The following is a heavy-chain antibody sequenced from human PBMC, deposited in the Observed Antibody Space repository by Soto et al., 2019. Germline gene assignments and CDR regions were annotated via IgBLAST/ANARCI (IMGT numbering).Heavy chain of an antibody. Sequence: EVQLVESGGGLVQPGGSLRLSCAASGVTVSSNYMSWVRQAPGKGLEWVSVIYSGGSTYYADSVKGRFTISRDNSKNTLYLKMNSLRAEDTAVYYCARYGYNYGGGYFDYWGHGTVVTVSS. V-gene: IGHV3-66*01. CDR3: ARYGYNYGGGYFDY. CDR2: IYSGGST. CDR1: GVTVSSNY. J-gene: IGHJ4*01. D-gene: IGHD5-18*01.